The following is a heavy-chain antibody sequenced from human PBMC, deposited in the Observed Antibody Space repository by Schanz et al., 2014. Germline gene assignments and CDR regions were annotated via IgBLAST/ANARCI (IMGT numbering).Heavy chain of an antibody. J-gene: IGHJ5*02. CDR1: GSDIRGFH. CDR2: IAYSGST. V-gene: IGHV4-59*13. D-gene: IGHD3-16*01. Sequence: QVQLQESGPGQVRPSETLSLTCTVSGSDIRGFHWSWIRQSPVKGLEWIGYIAYSGSTNYNPSRQSRVTISLDTSQSQFSLRLTSVSSAETAMYYCARVGRNSYGFTSRFDAWGQGTLVAVSS. CDR3: ARVGRNSYGFTSRFDA.